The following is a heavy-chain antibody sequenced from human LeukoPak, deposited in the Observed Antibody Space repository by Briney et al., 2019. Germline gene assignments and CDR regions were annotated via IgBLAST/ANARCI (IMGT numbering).Heavy chain of an antibody. Sequence: SETLSLTCTVSGGSISSYYWSWIRQPPGKGLEWIGYIYHSGSTYYNPSLKSRVTISVDRSKNQFSLKLSSVTAADTAVYYCARERQQLVEDYWGQGTLVTVSS. J-gene: IGHJ4*02. D-gene: IGHD6-6*01. CDR1: GGSISSYY. CDR3: ARERQQLVEDY. CDR2: IYHSGST. V-gene: IGHV4-59*12.